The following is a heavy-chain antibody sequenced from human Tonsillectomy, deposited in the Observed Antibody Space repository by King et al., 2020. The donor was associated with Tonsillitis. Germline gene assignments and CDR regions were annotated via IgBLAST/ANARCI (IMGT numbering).Heavy chain of an antibody. CDR2: ISWNSGTI. Sequence: VQLVESGGGLVQPGRSLRLSCAASGFTFDDYAMHWVRQVPGKGLEWVSGISWNSGTIGYADSVKGRFTISRDNAKNSLYLQMNSLRAEDTALYYCAKGYGWESYRRSSYYYYGRDVWGQGTTVTVSS. V-gene: IGHV3-9*01. CDR3: AKGYGWESYRRSSYYYYGRDV. D-gene: IGHD3-10*01. CDR1: GFTFDDYA. J-gene: IGHJ6*02.